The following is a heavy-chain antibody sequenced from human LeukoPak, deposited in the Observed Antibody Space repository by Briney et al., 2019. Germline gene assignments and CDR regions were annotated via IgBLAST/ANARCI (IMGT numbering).Heavy chain of an antibody. CDR3: ARGRGAY. V-gene: IGHV3-7*01. J-gene: IGHJ4*02. Sequence: PGGSLRLSRAASGFTFSTYWMNWVRQAPGMGLECVASINQDGSEKYYVDSVKGRFTISRDNAKKSVYLQMNSLRAEDTAVYYCARGRGAYWGQGTLVTVSS. CDR2: INQDGSEK. D-gene: IGHD4/OR15-4a*01. CDR1: GFTFSTYW.